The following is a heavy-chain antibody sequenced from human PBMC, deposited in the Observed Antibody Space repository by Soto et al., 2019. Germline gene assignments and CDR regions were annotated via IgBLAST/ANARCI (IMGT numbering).Heavy chain of an antibody. J-gene: IGHJ4*01. CDR2: IRNTGST. CDR3: SRHLFYIMSPDD. CDR1: GDSLGSHD. Sequence: QMLLRASGPGLVKPSETLALTCTVSGDSLGSHDWSWIRQTPGKGLEWIGYIRNTGSTKYNPSLQSRVNMSIDTAKNQISLRLSSVSAADTAFYSCSRHLFYIMSPDDWGEGTPVTVSS. V-gene: IGHV4-59*08. D-gene: IGHD2-21*01.